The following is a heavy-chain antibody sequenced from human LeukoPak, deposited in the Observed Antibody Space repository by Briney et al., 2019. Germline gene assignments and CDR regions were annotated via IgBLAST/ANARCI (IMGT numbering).Heavy chain of an antibody. D-gene: IGHD2-15*01. CDR2: ISSSSSYI. CDR3: ARDGHCSGGSCKQTIDY. CDR1: GFTFSSYS. Sequence: PGGSLRLSCAASGFTFSSYSMNWVRQAPGKGLEWVSSISSSSSYIYYADSVKGRFTISRDNAKNSLYLQMNSLRAEDTAVYYCARDGHCSGGSCKQTIDYWGQGTLVTVSS. J-gene: IGHJ4*02. V-gene: IGHV3-21*01.